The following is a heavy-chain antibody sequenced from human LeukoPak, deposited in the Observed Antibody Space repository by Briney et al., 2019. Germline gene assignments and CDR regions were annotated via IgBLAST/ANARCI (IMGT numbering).Heavy chain of an antibody. D-gene: IGHD5-12*01. V-gene: IGHV3-30*02. Sequence: GGSLRLSCAASGFTFSSYGMHWVRQAPGKGLEWVTFIHYDGINKYYTDSVKGRFAISRDISKNTLYLQMNSLRAEDMAVCFCAKASYSGYDPIDSWGQGTLVTVSS. CDR1: GFTFSSYG. CDR2: IHYDGINK. CDR3: AKASYSGYDPIDS. J-gene: IGHJ4*02.